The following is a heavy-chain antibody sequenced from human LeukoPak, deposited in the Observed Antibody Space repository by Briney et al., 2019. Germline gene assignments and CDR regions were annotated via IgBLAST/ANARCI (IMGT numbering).Heavy chain of an antibody. Sequence: SETLSLTCAVYGGSFSGYYWSWIRQPPGKGLEWIGEINHSGSTNYNPFLKSRVTISVDTSKNQFSLKLSSVTAADTAVYYCARGYYDFWSGYRPHSGPFDYWGQGTLVTVSS. J-gene: IGHJ4*02. V-gene: IGHV4-34*01. CDR1: GGSFSGYY. D-gene: IGHD3-3*01. CDR3: ARGYYDFWSGYRPHSGPFDY. CDR2: INHSGST.